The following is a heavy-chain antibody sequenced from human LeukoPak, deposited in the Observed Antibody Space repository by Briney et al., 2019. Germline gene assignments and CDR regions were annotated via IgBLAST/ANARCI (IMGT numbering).Heavy chain of an antibody. J-gene: IGHJ4*02. CDR1: GFTFSSYA. V-gene: IGHV3-23*01. D-gene: IGHD2-15*01. CDR3: ARVYCSGGSCYDY. CDR2: ISGSGGST. Sequence: GGSLRLSCAASGFTFSSYAMSWVRQAPGKGLEWVSAISGSGGSTYYADSVKGRFTISRDNAKNSLYLQMNSLRDEDTAVYYCARVYCSGGSCYDYWGQGTLVTVSS.